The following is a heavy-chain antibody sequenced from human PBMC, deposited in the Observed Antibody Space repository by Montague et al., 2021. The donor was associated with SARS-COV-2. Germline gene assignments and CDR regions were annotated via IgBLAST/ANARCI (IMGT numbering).Heavy chain of an antibody. CDR3: ASSGITLTGLDAFDI. CDR2: TYFRSKWDS. CDR1: GDSVSSKSVA. D-gene: IGHD3-9*01. Sequence: CAISGDSVSSKSVAWNWIRQSPSRGRECLGRTYFRSKWDSDYAESVKRRLVITPDTSKNQVSLQLNSVIPEDTAVYFCASSGITLTGLDAFDIWGQGTMVTVSS. J-gene: IGHJ3*02. V-gene: IGHV6-1*01.